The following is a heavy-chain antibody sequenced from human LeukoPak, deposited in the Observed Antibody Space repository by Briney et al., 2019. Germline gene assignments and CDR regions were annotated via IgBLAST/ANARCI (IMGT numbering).Heavy chain of an antibody. CDR1: GFTFSSYA. D-gene: IGHD5-12*01. J-gene: IGHJ4*02. CDR2: ISGSGSST. Sequence: GGSLSLSCAASGFTFSSYAMSWVRQAPGKGLEWVSAISGSGSSTYYAGAVKGLFTISRDYSKNPRYLQMNSLRAEDTAVYYCAKAPYCGYYFGDDWGQGALVTVSS. V-gene: IGHV3-23*01. CDR3: AKAPYCGYYFGDD.